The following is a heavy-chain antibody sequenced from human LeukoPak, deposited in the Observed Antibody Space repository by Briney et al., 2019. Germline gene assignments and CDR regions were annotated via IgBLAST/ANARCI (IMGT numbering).Heavy chain of an antibody. CDR3: ARAVVVPAANDWFDP. V-gene: IGHV1-69*04. D-gene: IGHD2-2*01. Sequence: SEKVSCKASGGTFSSYAISWVRQDPGQGLEWPGRIIPIFGIANYAQKFQGRVTITADKSTSTAYMELSSLRSEDTAVYYCARAVVVPAANDWFDPWGQGTLVTVSS. J-gene: IGHJ5*02. CDR1: GGTFSSYA. CDR2: IIPIFGIA.